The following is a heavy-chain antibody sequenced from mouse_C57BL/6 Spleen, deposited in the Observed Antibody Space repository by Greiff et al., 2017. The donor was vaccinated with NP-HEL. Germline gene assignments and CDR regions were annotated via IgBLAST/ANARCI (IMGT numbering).Heavy chain of an antibody. CDR3: AREALNSNYGYYYAMDY. V-gene: IGHV1-81*01. CDR1: GYTFTSYG. J-gene: IGHJ4*01. CDR2: IYPRSGNT. D-gene: IGHD2-5*01. Sequence: VQLQQSGAELARPGASVKLSCKASGYTFTSYGISWVKQRTGQGLEWIGEIYPRSGNTYYNEKFKGKATLTADKSSSTAYMELRSLTSEDSAVYFCAREALNSNYGYYYAMDYWGQGTSVTVSS.